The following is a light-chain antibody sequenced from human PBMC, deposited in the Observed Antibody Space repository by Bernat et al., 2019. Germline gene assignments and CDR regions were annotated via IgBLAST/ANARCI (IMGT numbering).Light chain of an antibody. CDR2: EVN. CDR1: SSDVGGYNY. CDR3: SSYTTSNTWV. Sequence: QPPSASGSPGQSVTISCTGTSSDVGGYNYVSWYQQHPGKAPKLIIYEVNKRPSGVPARFSGSKSGNTASLTVSGLQAEDEADYSCSSYTTSNTWVFGGGSKLTVL. J-gene: IGLJ3*02. V-gene: IGLV2-8*01.